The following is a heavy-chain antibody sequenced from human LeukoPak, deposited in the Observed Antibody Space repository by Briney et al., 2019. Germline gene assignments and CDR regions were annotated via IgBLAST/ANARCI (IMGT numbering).Heavy chain of an antibody. CDR1: GYTFTSYG. Sequence: ASVEVSCKASGYTFTSYGISWVRQATGQGLEWMGWMNPNSGNTGYAQKFQGRVTMTRNTSISTAYMELSSLRSEDTAVYYCARTVAGTRRLPPTTYYFDYWGQETLVTVSS. CDR2: MNPNSGNT. CDR3: ARTVAGTRRLPPTTYYFDY. V-gene: IGHV1-8*02. J-gene: IGHJ4*02. D-gene: IGHD6-19*01.